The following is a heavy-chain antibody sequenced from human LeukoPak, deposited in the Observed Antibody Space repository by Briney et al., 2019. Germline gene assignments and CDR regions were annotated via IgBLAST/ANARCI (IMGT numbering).Heavy chain of an antibody. D-gene: IGHD2-15*01. J-gene: IGHJ4*02. Sequence: GGSLRLSCAASGFTFSSYNMNWVRQAPGKGLEWVSSIDTTSGYIHYADSMRGRFTISRDNAKNSLYLQINSLRAEDAAVYYCAKDLRYCSGSRCYWPDGVFDYWGQGTLVTVSS. CDR3: AKDLRYCSGSRCYWPDGVFDY. V-gene: IGHV3-21*01. CDR2: IDTTSGYI. CDR1: GFTFSSYN.